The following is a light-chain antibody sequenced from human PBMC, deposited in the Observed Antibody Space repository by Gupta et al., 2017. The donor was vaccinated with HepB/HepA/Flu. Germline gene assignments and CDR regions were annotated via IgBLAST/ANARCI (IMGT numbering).Light chain of an antibody. CDR3: KSRDSSGNHLV. J-gene: IGLJ2*01. Sequence: SSELTPDLPVSAPLGPTVSITCQADSLRNYFASWYQQKPGQAPILVIYGKNNRPSGIPDRFSGSSSGNTASLTITGAQAEDEADYYCKSRDSSGNHLVFGGGTKLTVL. CDR1: SLRNYF. V-gene: IGLV3-19*01. CDR2: GKN.